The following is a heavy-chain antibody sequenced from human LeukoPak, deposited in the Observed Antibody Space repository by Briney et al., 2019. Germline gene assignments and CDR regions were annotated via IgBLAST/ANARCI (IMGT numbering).Heavy chain of an antibody. V-gene: IGHV4-59*01. CDR2: IYYSGST. Sequence: PSETLSLTCIVSGGSISSYYWSWIRQPPGKGLEWIGYIYYSGSTNYNPSLKSRVTISVDTPKNQFSLKLSSVTAADTAVYYCARGLMMAIAGRGEFHYWGQGTLVTVSS. D-gene: IGHD6-13*01. CDR1: GGSISSYY. J-gene: IGHJ4*02. CDR3: ARGLMMAIAGRGEFHY.